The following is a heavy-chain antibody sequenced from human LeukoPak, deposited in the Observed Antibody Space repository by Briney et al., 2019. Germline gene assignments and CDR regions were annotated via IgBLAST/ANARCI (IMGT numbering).Heavy chain of an antibody. J-gene: IGHJ3*02. Sequence: GGSLRLSCAASGFTVSSNYMSWIRQAPGKGLEWVSVIYSGGYTYYADSVKGRFTISRDNSKNTLYLQMNSLRAEDTAVYYCARDRGCGDCYPPANDAFDIWGQGTMVTVSS. D-gene: IGHD2-21*02. V-gene: IGHV3-66*01. CDR1: GFTVSSNY. CDR3: ARDRGCGDCYPPANDAFDI. CDR2: IYSGGYT.